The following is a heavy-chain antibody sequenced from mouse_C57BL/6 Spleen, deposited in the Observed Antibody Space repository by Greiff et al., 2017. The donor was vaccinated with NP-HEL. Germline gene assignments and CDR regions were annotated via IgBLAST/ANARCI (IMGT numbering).Heavy chain of an antibody. CDR2: IWTGGGT. Sequence: QVQLQQSGPGLVAPSQSLSITCTVSGFSLTSYAISWVRQPPGKGLEWLGVIWTGGGTNYNSALKSRLSISKDNSKSQVFLKMNSLQTDDTARYYCARNSATMTYYYAMYYWGQGTSVTVSS. V-gene: IGHV2-9-1*01. CDR1: GFSLTSYA. J-gene: IGHJ4*01. D-gene: IGHD2-4*01. CDR3: ARNSATMTYYYAMYY.